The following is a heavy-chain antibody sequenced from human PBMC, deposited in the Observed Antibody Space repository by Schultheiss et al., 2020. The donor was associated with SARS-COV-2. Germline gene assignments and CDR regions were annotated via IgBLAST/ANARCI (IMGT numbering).Heavy chain of an antibody. D-gene: IGHD1-26*01. CDR1: GYTFTSYY. CDR2: INPSGGST. J-gene: IGHJ5*02. V-gene: IGHV1-46*01. Sequence: GESLKISCKASGYTFTSYYMHWVRQAPGQGLEWMGIINPSGGSTSYAQKFQGRVTMTRDTSTSTVYMELSSLRSEDTAVYYCAREHRGVGATTARGGNWFDPWGQGTLVTVSS. CDR3: AREHRGVGATTARGGNWFDP.